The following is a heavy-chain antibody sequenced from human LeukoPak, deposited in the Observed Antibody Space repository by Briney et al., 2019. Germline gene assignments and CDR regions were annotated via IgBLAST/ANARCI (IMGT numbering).Heavy chain of an antibody. Sequence: SETLTLTCTVSGGSISSGSYYWGWIRQPPGKGLEWIGSIFYSGSTYYNPSLKSRVTISVDTSKYQFSLKLSSVTAADTAVYYCARGGSYTMVKNYWGQGTLVTVSS. V-gene: IGHV4-39*07. J-gene: IGHJ4*02. CDR1: GGSISSGSYY. CDR2: IFYSGST. D-gene: IGHD1-26*01. CDR3: ARGGSYTMVKNY.